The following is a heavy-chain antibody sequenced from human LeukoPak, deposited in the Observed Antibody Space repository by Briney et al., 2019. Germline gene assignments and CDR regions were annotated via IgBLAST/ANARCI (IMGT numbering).Heavy chain of an antibody. V-gene: IGHV1-18*01. D-gene: IGHD3-22*01. CDR3: ARHRLHRIYYDSSGYYHDALDI. Sequence: ASVTVSCKASGYTFTSYGISWVRQAPGQGLEWMGWISGYNGNPKCAQKLQGRVTMTTDTSTSTAYIELRSPRSDGTAVYYCARHRLHRIYYDSSGYYHDALDIWGQGTMITVSS. CDR2: ISGYNGNP. CDR1: GYTFTSYG. J-gene: IGHJ3*02.